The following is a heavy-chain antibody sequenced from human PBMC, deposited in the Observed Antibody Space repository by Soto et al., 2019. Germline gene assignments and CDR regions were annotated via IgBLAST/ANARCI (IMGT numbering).Heavy chain of an antibody. D-gene: IGHD3-10*01. CDR2: INWNGDAT. CDR1: GFTFDDYA. V-gene: IGHV3-9*01. J-gene: IGHJ4*02. CDR3: ANLPLYGSGFDC. Sequence: EVQLVESGGGLVQPGRSLRLSCAASGFTFDDYAIHWVRQAPGKGLEWVSGINWNGDATGYADSVKGRFTISRDNAKNSLYLQMNSLTTEDTAVYYSANLPLYGSGFDCWGQGTLVTVSS.